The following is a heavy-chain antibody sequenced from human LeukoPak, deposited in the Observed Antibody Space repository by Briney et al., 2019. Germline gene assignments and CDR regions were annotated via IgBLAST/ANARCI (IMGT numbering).Heavy chain of an antibody. D-gene: IGHD6-6*01. CDR3: ARGRSIANWFDP. CDR2: INHSGST. CDR1: GGSFSGYY. J-gene: IGHJ5*02. V-gene: IGHV4-34*01. Sequence: NTSETLSLTCAVYGGSFSGYYWSWIRQPPGKGLEWIGEINHSGSTNYNPSLKSRVTISVDTSKNQFSLKLSSVTAADTAVYYCARGRSIANWFDPWGQGTLVTVYS.